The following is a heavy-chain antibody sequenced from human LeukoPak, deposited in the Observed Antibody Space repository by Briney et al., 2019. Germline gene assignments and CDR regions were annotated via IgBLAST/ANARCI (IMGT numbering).Heavy chain of an antibody. V-gene: IGHV1-58*02. CDR2: IVVGSGNT. J-gene: IGHJ3*02. CDR3: AAGPDIEDAFDI. Sequence: SVKVSCKASGFTFTSSAMQWVRQARGQRLEWIGWIVVGSGNTNYAQKFQERVTITRDMSTSTAYMELSSLRSEDTAVYYCAAGPDIEDAFDIWGQGTMVTVSS. D-gene: IGHD2-15*01. CDR1: GFTFTSSA.